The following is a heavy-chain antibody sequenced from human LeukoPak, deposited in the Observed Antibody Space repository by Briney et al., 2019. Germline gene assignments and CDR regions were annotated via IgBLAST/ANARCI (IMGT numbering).Heavy chain of an antibody. CDR2: ISGSGGST. V-gene: IGHV3-23*01. Sequence: GGSLRLSCAASGFTFSNYVMSWVRQAPGKGLEWVSAISGSGGSTYYADSVKGRFTISRDNSKNTLYLQMNSLRAEDTAVYYCARDVRDEYGDYDYWGQGTLVTVSS. D-gene: IGHD4-17*01. CDR3: ARDVRDEYGDYDY. CDR1: GFTFSNYV. J-gene: IGHJ4*02.